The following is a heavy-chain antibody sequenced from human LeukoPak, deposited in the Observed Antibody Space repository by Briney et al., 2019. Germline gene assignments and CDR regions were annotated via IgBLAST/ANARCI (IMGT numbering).Heavy chain of an antibody. CDR1: GFTFSSYA. Sequence: GGSLRLSCAASGFTFSSYAMSWVRQAPGKGLEWVSAISGSGGSTYYADSVKGRFTISRDNSKNTLYLQMNSPRAEDTAVYSCARDRVPPASGVFTYYMDVWGKGTTVIVSS. V-gene: IGHV3-23*01. CDR3: ARDRVPPASGVFTYYMDV. D-gene: IGHD3-10*01. J-gene: IGHJ6*03. CDR2: ISGSGGST.